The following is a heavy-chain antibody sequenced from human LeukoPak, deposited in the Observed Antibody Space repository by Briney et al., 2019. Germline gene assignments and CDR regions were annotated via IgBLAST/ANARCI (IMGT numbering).Heavy chain of an antibody. J-gene: IGHJ3*02. CDR2: ISYDGSNK. V-gene: IGHV3-30-3*01. D-gene: IGHD6-19*01. Sequence: GRSLRLSCAASGFTFSSYAMHWVRQAPGKGLEWVAAISYDGSNKYYADSVKGRFTISRDNSKNTLYLQMNSLRAEDTAVYYCASETLAVAGPGAFDIWGQGTMVTVSS. CDR1: GFTFSSYA. CDR3: ASETLAVAGPGAFDI.